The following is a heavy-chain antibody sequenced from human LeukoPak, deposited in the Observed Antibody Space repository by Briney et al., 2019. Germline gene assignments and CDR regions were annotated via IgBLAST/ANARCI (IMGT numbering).Heavy chain of an antibody. Sequence: ASVKVSCKASGYTFTSYGISWVLQAPGQGLEWMGWISAYNGNTNYAQKLQGRVTMTTDTSTSTAYMELRSLRSDDTAVYYCARGVTLRYFDWSQRAFDYWGQGTLVTVSS. CDR3: ARGVTLRYFDWSQRAFDY. CDR2: ISAYNGNT. V-gene: IGHV1-18*01. CDR1: GYTFTSYG. J-gene: IGHJ4*02. D-gene: IGHD3-9*01.